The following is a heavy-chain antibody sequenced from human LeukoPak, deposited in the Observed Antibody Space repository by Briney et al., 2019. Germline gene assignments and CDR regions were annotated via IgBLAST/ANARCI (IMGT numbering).Heavy chain of an antibody. CDR3: ARVDRSIGWQHYYYMDV. V-gene: IGHV1-18*04. CDR1: GYSFITYG. CDR2: ISAANGDT. D-gene: IGHD6-19*01. Sequence: ASVKVSCKASGYSFITYGLTWVRQAPGQGLEWLGWISAANGDTNSAQRLQDRLTMTTDTSTSIAYMELSNLRSDDTAVYYCARVDRSIGWQHYYYMDVWGKGTTVTVSS. J-gene: IGHJ6*03.